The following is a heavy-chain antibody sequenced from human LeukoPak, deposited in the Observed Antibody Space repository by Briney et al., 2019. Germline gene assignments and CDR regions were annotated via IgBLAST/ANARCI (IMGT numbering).Heavy chain of an antibody. V-gene: IGHV4-34*01. J-gene: IGHJ4*02. Sequence: SETLSLTCAVYGGSFSGYYWSWIRQPPGKGLEWIGEINHSGSTNYNPSLKSRVTISVDTSKNQFSLKLSSVTAADTAVYYCARVRRCSSTSCYPAQQQWLDWYFDYWGQGTLVTVSS. CDR2: INHSGST. CDR3: ARVRRCSSTSCYPAQQQWLDWYFDY. D-gene: IGHD2-2*01. CDR1: GGSFSGYY.